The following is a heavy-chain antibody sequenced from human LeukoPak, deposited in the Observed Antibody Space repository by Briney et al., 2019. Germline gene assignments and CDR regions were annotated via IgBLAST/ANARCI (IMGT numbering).Heavy chain of an antibody. J-gene: IGHJ5*02. CDR1: GGSMSSYY. CDR3: ARRNDWFDP. Sequence: PSETLSLTCTVSGGSMSSYYWSWIRQPPGKGLEWIGYIYNSGISNYNPSLKSRVTISVDTSKNQFSLKLSSVTAADTAVYYCARRNDWFDPWGQGILVTVSS. V-gene: IGHV4-59*01. CDR2: IYNSGIS.